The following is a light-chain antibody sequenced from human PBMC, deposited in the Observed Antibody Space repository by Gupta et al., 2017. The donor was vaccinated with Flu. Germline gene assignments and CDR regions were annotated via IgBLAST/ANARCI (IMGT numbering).Light chain of an antibody. V-gene: IGKV2-28*01. Sequence: VTPGEPASISCRSSQSLLYSSGYNYVDWYLQKSGQSPQLLIYLGSHRASGVPDRFSGSGAGTDFTLKISRVEAEDVGIYYCMQGLQTLYTFGQGTKLEIK. CDR3: MQGLQTLYT. CDR1: QSLLYSSGYNY. J-gene: IGKJ2*01. CDR2: LGS.